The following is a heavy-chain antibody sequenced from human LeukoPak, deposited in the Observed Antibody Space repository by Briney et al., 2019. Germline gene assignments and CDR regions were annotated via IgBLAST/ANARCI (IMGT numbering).Heavy chain of an antibody. J-gene: IGHJ5*02. CDR1: GFSFSSYV. CDR3: AKMVTGFPNWFDP. D-gene: IGHD1-1*01. V-gene: IGHV3-23*01. CDR2: IRGSGDST. Sequence: GSLRLSCAASGFSFSSYVMSWVRQAPGKGLEWVSAIRGSGDSTYYADSVKGRFTISRDNSENTLYLQMNSLRAEDTAVYYCAKMVTGFPNWFDPWGQGTLVTVSS.